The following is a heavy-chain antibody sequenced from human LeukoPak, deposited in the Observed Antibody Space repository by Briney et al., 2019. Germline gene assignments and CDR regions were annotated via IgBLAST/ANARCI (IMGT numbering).Heavy chain of an antibody. J-gene: IGHJ4*02. Sequence: PSETLSLTCTISGYSISSGYYWGWIRQPPGKGLEWIGSIYRSGSTYYNPSLKSRVTISVDTSKNQFSLKLSSVTAADTAVYYCARNRGGPSLMATIIWGFDYWGQGTLVTVSS. D-gene: IGHD5-12*01. CDR1: GYSISSGYY. V-gene: IGHV4-38-2*02. CDR2: IYRSGST. CDR3: ARNRGGPSLMATIIWGFDY.